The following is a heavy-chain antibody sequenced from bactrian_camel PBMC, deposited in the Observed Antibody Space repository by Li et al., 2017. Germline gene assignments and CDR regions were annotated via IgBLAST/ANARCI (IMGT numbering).Heavy chain of an antibody. Sequence: DVQLVESGGGSVQAGGSLRLSCTVSEYTYGLMSCMGWFRQAPGKEREGVAVIYTGGEYTYYADSVKGRFTISQDNAKNTLYLQMNSLETADTAVYYCATGGTKSGYTYWGQGTQVTVS. V-gene: IGHV3S31*01. CDR2: IYTGGEYT. CDR3: ATGGTKSGYTY. D-gene: IGHD7*01. J-gene: IGHJ4*01. CDR1: EYTYGLMS.